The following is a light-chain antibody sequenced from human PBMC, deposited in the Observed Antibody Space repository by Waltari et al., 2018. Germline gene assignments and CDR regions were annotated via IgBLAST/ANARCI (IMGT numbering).Light chain of an antibody. V-gene: IGKV1-5*03. J-gene: IGKJ1*01. CDR2: QAS. CDR1: QSTSSW. CDR3: QQNNSYSPTWT. Sequence: DIQMTQSPPPLCASVGDPVTITCRASQSTSSWLAWFQQKPGKAPQLLVYQASTLESGVPSRFSGSGSGTEFTLTISSLQPDDFATYYCQQNNSYSPTWTFGQGTKVEIK.